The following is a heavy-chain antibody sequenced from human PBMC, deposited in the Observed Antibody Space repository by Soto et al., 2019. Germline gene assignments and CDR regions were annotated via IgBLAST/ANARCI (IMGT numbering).Heavy chain of an antibody. CDR3: AKARPITMVVVVINPVDY. V-gene: IGHV3-23*01. D-gene: IGHD3-22*01. CDR2: ISGSGGST. J-gene: IGHJ4*02. CDR1: GFTFSSYA. Sequence: GGSLRLSCAASGFTFSSYAMSWVRQAPGKGLEWVSAISGSGGSTYYADSVKGRFTISRDNSKNTLYLQMNSLRAEDTAVYYCAKARPITMVVVVINPVDYWGQGTLVTVSS.